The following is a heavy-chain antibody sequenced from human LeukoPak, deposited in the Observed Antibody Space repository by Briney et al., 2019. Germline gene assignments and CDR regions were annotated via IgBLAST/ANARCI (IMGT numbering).Heavy chain of an antibody. V-gene: IGHV1-3*01. CDR2: INAGNGNT. J-gene: IGHJ4*02. D-gene: IGHD1-26*01. Sequence: ASVKVSCKASGYTFTSYAMHWVRQAPGLRLEWMGWINAGNGNTKYSQKFQGRVTITRDTSASTAYMELSSLRSDDAAVYYCAVTLEGRGRWEEIYYWGQGTLVTVSS. CDR1: GYTFTSYA. CDR3: AVTLEGRGRWEEIYY.